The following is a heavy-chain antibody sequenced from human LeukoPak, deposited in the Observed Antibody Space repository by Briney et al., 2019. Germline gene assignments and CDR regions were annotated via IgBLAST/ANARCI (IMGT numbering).Heavy chain of an antibody. CDR2: IYKNAIT. CDR3: ARGATIFGVVISGFDY. Sequence: GGSLRLSCAASGFTVSSNYMTWVRQAPGKGLEWVSVIYKNAITYYADTVKGRFTISRDNSKNMLYLQMNSLRADDTAVYYCARGATIFGVVISGFDYWGQGTLVTVSS. D-gene: IGHD3-3*01. V-gene: IGHV3-53*01. CDR1: GFTVSSNY. J-gene: IGHJ4*02.